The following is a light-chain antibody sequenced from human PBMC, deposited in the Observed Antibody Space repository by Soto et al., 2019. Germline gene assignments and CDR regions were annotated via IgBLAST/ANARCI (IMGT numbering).Light chain of an antibody. CDR1: QSVGSN. J-gene: IGKJ1*01. CDR2: DTS. CDR3: QQYGGSSWT. Sequence: EMVMTQSPDTLSVSPGERATLSCRASQSVGSNLAWYQQKPGQAPRLLIYDTSTRATGIPVRFSGSGFGTEFTLTISSLQSEDFAVYYCQQYGGSSWTFGQGTKVEIK. V-gene: IGKV3D-15*01.